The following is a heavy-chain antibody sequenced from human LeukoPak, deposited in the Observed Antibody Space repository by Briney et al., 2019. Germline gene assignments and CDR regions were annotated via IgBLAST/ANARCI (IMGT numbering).Heavy chain of an antibody. V-gene: IGHV1-2*04. CDR1: GYTFTGYH. D-gene: IGHD6-6*01. J-gene: IGHJ6*02. Sequence: ASVKVSCKASGYTFTGYHMHWVRQAPGQGLEWMGRINPNSGGTKYAQKFQGWVTMTRDTSVSTAYMELSSLKSDDTAVYYCARDLGAARSNYGMDVWGQGTTVTVSS. CDR3: ARDLGAARSNYGMDV. CDR2: INPNSGGT.